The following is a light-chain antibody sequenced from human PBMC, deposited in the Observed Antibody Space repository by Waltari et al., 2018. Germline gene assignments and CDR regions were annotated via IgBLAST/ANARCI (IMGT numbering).Light chain of an antibody. CDR1: QSLGLLRT. Sequence: EIVLTQSPGTLSLSPGESVTLSCRASQSLGLLRTVAWLQQKPGQAPRLLIYGVSDRATVIPARFSGDGSGVDFTLTIDRLEPDDFAVYYCHQYGDFPRTFGPGTYVE. J-gene: IGKJ1*01. V-gene: IGKV3-20*01. CDR2: GVS. CDR3: HQYGDFPRT.